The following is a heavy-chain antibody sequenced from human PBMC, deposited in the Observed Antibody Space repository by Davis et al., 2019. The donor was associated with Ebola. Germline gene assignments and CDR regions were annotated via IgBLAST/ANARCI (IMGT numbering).Heavy chain of an antibody. CDR1: GYTFTSYY. CDR2: INPSGGST. J-gene: IGHJ6*02. D-gene: IGHD3-10*01. Sequence: ASVKVSCKASGYTFTSYYMHWVRQAPGQGLEWMGIINPSGGSTSYAQKFQGRVTMTRDTSTSTVYMELSSLRSEDTAVYYCARGEYGFGELFSWYYGMDVWGQGTTVTVSS. V-gene: IGHV1-46*01. CDR3: ARGEYGFGELFSWYYGMDV.